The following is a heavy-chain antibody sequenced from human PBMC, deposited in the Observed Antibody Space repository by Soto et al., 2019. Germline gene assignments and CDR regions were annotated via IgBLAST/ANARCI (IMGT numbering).Heavy chain of an antibody. D-gene: IGHD1-1*01. Sequence: DVQLVASGGGLLQPGESPRLSCAAFGFTISGKKYVAWVRQAPGKGLEWVSALYDLDGTYYADSVKGRFTTSSDSSRTTVYLQMNSLRPDDTAVYSCATWHLQEHAYDIWGQGTMVTVSS. J-gene: IGHJ3*02. CDR1: GFTISGKKY. CDR2: LYDLDGT. CDR3: ATWHLQEHAYDI. V-gene: IGHV3-53*01.